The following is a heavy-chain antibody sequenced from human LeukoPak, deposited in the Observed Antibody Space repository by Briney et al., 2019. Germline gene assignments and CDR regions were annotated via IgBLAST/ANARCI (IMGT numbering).Heavy chain of an antibody. CDR2: FDPEDGET. D-gene: IGHD3-10*01. CDR1: GYTLTELS. J-gene: IGHJ1*01. Sequence: ASVKVSCKVSGYTLTELSMHWVRQAPGKGLEWMGDFDPEDGETIYAQKFQGRVTMTEDTSTDTAYMELSSLRSEDTAVYYCATDYYGSGSPHSLRYWGQGILVTVTS. V-gene: IGHV1-24*01. CDR3: ATDYYGSGSPHSLRY.